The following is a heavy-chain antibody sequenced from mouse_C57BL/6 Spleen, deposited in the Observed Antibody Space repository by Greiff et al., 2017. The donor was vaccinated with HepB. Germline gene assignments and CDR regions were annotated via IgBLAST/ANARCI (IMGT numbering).Heavy chain of an antibody. Sequence: VKLQESGAELVKPGASVKLSCKASGYTFTSYWMHWVKQRPGRGLEWIGRIDPNSGGTKYNEKFKSKATLTVDKPSSTAYMQLSSLTSEDSAVYYCARRSSPSYYSNYEDAMDYWGQGTSVTVSS. CDR1: GYTFTSYW. V-gene: IGHV1-72*01. CDR2: IDPNSGGT. J-gene: IGHJ4*01. D-gene: IGHD2-5*01. CDR3: ARRSSPSYYSNYEDAMDY.